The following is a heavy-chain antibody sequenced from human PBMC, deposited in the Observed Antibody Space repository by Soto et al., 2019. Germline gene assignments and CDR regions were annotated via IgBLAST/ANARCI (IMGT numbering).Heavy chain of an antibody. V-gene: IGHV1-18*01. CDR3: ARAAHGSGSYRSRYYGMDV. J-gene: IGHJ6*02. Sequence: GASVKVSCKAAGYTFTSCGISWVRQAPGKGLEWMGWISAYNGNTNYAQKLQGRVTMTTDTSTSTAYMELRSLRSDDTAVYSCARAAHGSGSYRSRYYGMDVWG. CDR2: ISAYNGNT. D-gene: IGHD3-10*01. CDR1: GYTFTSCG.